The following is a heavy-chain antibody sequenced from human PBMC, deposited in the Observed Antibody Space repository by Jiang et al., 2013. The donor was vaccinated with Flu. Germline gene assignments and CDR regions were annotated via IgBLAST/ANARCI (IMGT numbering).Heavy chain of an antibody. CDR1: GYTFTNYA. Sequence: GAEVKKPGASVKVSCKASGYTFTNYAMHWVRQAPGQRLEWMGWINAGNHNTKYSQKFQGRVTITRDTSASTAYMELSSLRSEDTAVYYCARSGFYYDSSGFFEFGIDIWGQGTMVTVSS. CDR2: INAGNHNT. J-gene: IGHJ3*02. V-gene: IGHV1-3*01. CDR3: ARSGFYYDSSGFFEFGIDI. D-gene: IGHD3-22*01.